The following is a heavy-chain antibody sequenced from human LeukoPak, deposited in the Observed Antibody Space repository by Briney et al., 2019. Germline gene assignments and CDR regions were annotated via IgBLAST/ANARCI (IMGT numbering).Heavy chain of an antibody. CDR2: IRYDGSNK. CDR3: ARRAGDYSHPYDY. V-gene: IGHV3-30*02. J-gene: IGHJ4*02. Sequence: GGSLRLSCAASGFTFSSYGIHWVRQAPGKGLEWVAFIRYDGSNKYYADSVKGRFTISRDNSKNTVHLQMNSLRAEDTAMYYCARRAGDYSHPYDYWGQGTLVTVSS. D-gene: IGHD3-22*01. CDR1: GFTFSSYG.